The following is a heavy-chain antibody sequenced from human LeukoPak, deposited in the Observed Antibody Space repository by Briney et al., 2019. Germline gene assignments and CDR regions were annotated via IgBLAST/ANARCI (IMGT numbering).Heavy chain of an antibody. D-gene: IGHD5-12*01. V-gene: IGHV3-7*01. CDR3: ARDRSGYSGYDLFDY. Sequence: GGSLRLSCAASGFTFSSYWVSWVRQAPGKGLEWVANIKQDGSDKYYVDSVKGRFIISRDNVKNSLYLQMNSLRAEDTAVYYCARDRSGYSGYDLFDYWGQGSLVTVSS. CDR1: GFTFSSYW. CDR2: IKQDGSDK. J-gene: IGHJ4*02.